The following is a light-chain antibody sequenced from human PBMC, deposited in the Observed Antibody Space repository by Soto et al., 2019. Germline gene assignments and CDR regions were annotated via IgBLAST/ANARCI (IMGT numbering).Light chain of an antibody. V-gene: IGKV3-20*01. Sequence: EIVLTQSPGTLSLSPGERATLSCRASQSISSAYLAWYQQKPGQAPRLLIYAVFRRAPGIPDRFSGTGSGTDFTLTISRLEPEDFAVYYCQQYASRLTFGGGTKVDIK. CDR2: AVF. CDR3: QQYASRLT. J-gene: IGKJ4*01. CDR1: QSISSAY.